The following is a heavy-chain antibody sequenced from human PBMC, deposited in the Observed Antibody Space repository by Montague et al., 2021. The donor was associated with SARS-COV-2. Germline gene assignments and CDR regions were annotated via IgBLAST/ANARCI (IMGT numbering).Heavy chain of an antibody. V-gene: IGHV4-38-2*02. Sequence: SETLSLTCTVSGYSISSGYYWGWIRKFPGKGLGWIGSIYHSGTTYYNPSLKSRVTISVDTSKNQFSLKMYSVTAADTAQFYCARDRTFRDGYLDAFEIWGQGTMVTVSS. CDR3: ARDRTFRDGYLDAFEI. CDR2: IYHSGTT. J-gene: IGHJ3*02. D-gene: IGHD5-24*01. CDR1: GYSISSGYY.